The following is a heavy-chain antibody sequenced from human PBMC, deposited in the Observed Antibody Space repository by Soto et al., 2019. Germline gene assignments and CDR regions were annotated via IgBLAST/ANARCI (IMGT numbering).Heavy chain of an antibody. D-gene: IGHD5-18*01. CDR2: IYWDDDK. J-gene: IGHJ6*02. CDR3: AHSLVDTAMAGWGGDYYYGMDV. V-gene: IGHV2-5*02. Sequence: QITLKESGPTLVKPTQTLTLTCTFSGFSLSTSGVGVGWIRQPPGKALEWLALIYWDDDKRYSPSLKSRLTITKYTSKNQVVLTMTNRDPVDTATYYCAHSLVDTAMAGWGGDYYYGMDVWGQGTTVTVSS. CDR1: GFSLSTSGVG.